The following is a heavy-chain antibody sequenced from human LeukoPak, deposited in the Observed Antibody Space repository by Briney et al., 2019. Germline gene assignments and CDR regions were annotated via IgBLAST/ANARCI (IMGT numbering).Heavy chain of an antibody. Sequence: PSETLSLTCTVSGGSVRSTELYWGWIRQPPGKGLQWIGKFYYTQSTYYNPSLNSRVAMSVDTSQNQYSRKMASVAAAATAFSCGARLSKGRYFDYIFDNWGQGTLVTVSS. D-gene: IGHD3-9*01. CDR2: FYYTQST. CDR3: ARLSKGRYFDYIFDN. CDR1: GGSVRSTELY. V-gene: IGHV4-39*01. J-gene: IGHJ4*02.